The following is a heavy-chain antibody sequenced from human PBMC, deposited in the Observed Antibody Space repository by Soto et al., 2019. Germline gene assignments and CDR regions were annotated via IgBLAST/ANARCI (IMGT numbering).Heavy chain of an antibody. CDR2: INHSGST. CDR3: ARVGVPAAITYYYYYMDV. CDR1: GGSFSCYY. Sequence: PSETLSLTCAVYGGSFSCYYWSWIRQPPGKGLEWIGEINHSGSTNYNPSLKSRVTISVDTSKNQFSLKLSSVTAADTAVYYCARVGVPAAITYYYYYMDVWGKGTTVTVSS. V-gene: IGHV4-34*01. D-gene: IGHD2-2*02. J-gene: IGHJ6*03.